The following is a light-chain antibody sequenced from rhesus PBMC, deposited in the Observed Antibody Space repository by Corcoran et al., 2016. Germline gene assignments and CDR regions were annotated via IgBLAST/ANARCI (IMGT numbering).Light chain of an antibody. CDR3: QHVYDTPYS. CDR2: NAA. Sequence: DIHMTQSPSSLSASVGDTVTITCRASQGIINNLAWYQQKPGKVPKLLIYNAAPLQSGVPSRFTGSGSGTDFTLTFSSMRPEDLATYYFQHVYDTPYSFGRGTKVDIK. J-gene: IGKJ2*01. CDR1: QGIINN. V-gene: IGKV1-25*01.